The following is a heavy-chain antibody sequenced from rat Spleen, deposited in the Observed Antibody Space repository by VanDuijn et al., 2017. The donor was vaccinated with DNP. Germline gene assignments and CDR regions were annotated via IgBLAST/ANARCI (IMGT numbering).Heavy chain of an antibody. CDR3: ARHESSPYYAMDA. V-gene: IGHV5-22*01. CDR1: GFTFSDYY. CDR2: ISNDGVST. Sequence: EVQLVESGGGLVQPGRSLKLSCAVSGFTFSDYYMAWVRQAPTKGLEWVAYISNDGVSTYYGDSVKSRFTISRDNAKSTLYLQMNSLRSEDMATYYCARHESSPYYAMDAWGQGTSVTVSS. D-gene: IGHD1-2*01. J-gene: IGHJ4*01.